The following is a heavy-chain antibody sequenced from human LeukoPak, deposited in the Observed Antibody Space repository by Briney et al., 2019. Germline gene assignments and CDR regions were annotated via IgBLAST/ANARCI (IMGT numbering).Heavy chain of an antibody. J-gene: IGHJ6*03. CDR3: AKGLGATTVYYYMDV. CDR2: ISGSGGST. D-gene: IGHD1-26*01. V-gene: IGHV3-23*01. CDR1: GFTFSSYA. Sequence: GGSLRLSCAASGFTFSSYAMSWVRQAPGKGLEWVSAISGSGGSTYYADSVKGRFTISRDNSKNTLYLQMNSLRAEDTVVYYCAKGLGATTVYYYMDVWGKGTTVTVSS.